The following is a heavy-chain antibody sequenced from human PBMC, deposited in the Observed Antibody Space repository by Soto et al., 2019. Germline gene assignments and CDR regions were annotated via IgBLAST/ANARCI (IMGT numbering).Heavy chain of an antibody. CDR1: GGSFSGYY. J-gene: IGHJ4*02. V-gene: IGHV4-34*01. CDR3: ARVDLEAAAGVRYFDY. Sequence: SETLSLTCAVYGGSFSGYYWSWIRQPPGKGLEWIGEINHSGSTNYNPSLKSRVTISVDTSKNQFSLKLSSVTAADTAVYYCARVDLEAAAGVRYFDYWGQGTLVTVSS. D-gene: IGHD6-13*01. CDR2: INHSGST.